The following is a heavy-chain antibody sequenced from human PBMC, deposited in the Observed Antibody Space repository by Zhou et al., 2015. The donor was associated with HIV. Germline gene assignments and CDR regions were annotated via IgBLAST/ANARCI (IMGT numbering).Heavy chain of an antibody. CDR2: IIPIFGTA. CDR1: GGTFSSYA. Sequence: QVQLVQSGAEVKKPGSSVKVSCKASGGTFSSYAISWVRQAPGQGLEWMGGIIPIFGTANYAQKFQGRVTITADESTSTAYMELSSLRSEDTAVYYCARYQNTIFVSNHMAETGYYYYMDVWGKGTTVTVSS. V-gene: IGHV1-69*01. J-gene: IGHJ6*03. CDR3: ARYQNTIFVSNHMAETGYYYYMDV. D-gene: IGHD3-3*01.